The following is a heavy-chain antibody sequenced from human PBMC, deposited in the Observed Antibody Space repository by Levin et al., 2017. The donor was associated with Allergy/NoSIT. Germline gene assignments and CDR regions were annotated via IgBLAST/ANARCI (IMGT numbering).Heavy chain of an antibody. J-gene: IGHJ3*02. CDR3: AKSLSIAARPTMFDI. CDR2: ISGSGGST. CDR1: GFTFSSYA. Sequence: GESLKISCAASGFTFSSYAMSWVRQAPGKGLEWVSAISGSGGSTYYADSVKGRFTISRDNSKNTLYLQMNSLRAEDTAVYYCAKSLSIAARPTMFDIWGQGTMVTVSS. D-gene: IGHD6-6*01. V-gene: IGHV3-23*01.